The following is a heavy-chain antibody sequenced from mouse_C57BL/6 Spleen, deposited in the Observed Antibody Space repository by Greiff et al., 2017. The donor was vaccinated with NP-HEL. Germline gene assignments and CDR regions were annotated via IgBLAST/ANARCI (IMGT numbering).Heavy chain of an antibody. J-gene: IGHJ1*03. CDR3: ARHSGGYFDV. V-gene: IGHV5-6*01. Sequence: EVKLVESGGDLVKPGGSLKLSCAASGFTFSSYGMSWVRQTPDKSLEWVATISSGGSYTYYPDSVKGRFTISRDNAKNTLYLQMSSLKSEDTAMYYCARHSGGYFDVWGTGTTVTVSS. D-gene: IGHD1-3*01. CDR1: GFTFSSYG. CDR2: ISSGGSYT.